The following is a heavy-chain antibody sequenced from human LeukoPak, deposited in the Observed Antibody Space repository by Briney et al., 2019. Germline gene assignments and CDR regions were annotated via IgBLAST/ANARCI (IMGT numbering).Heavy chain of an antibody. D-gene: IGHD3-22*01. Sequence: ASVKVSCKASGYTFASYGISWVRQAPGQGLEWMGWISAYNGNTNYAQKLQGRVTMTTDTSTSTAYMELRSLRSDDTAVYYCAGASGYYYLGAFFWGQGTLVAVSS. V-gene: IGHV1-18*01. CDR3: AGASGYYYLGAFF. J-gene: IGHJ4*02. CDR1: GYTFASYG. CDR2: ISAYNGNT.